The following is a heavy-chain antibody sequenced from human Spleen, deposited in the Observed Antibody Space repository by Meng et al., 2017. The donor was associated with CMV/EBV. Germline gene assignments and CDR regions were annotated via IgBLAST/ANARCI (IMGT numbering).Heavy chain of an antibody. CDR3: ARRDGYSTFDY. CDR2: MYYSGKT. CDR1: GGSISGYY. J-gene: IGHJ4*02. D-gene: IGHD5-24*01. V-gene: IGHV4-59*01. Sequence: SETLFLTCTVSGGSISGYYWSWIRQPPGKGLEWLGYMYYSGKTKYNPVLESRVTISLDTSKNQFSLNLRSVTAADTAVYYCARRDGYSTFDYWGQGTLVTVSS.